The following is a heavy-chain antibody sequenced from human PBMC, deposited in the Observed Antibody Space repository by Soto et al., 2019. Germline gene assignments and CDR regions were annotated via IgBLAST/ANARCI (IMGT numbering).Heavy chain of an antibody. J-gene: IGHJ6*02. CDR1: GGTFSSYA. D-gene: IGHD2-2*01. CDR3: ATGTTDIVVVPAANEGYYYYGMDV. Sequence: QVQLVQSGAEVKKPGSSVKVSCKASGGTFSSYAISWVRQAPGQGLEWMGGIIPIFGTANYAQKFQGRVTITADESTSTAYMELSSLRSEDTAVYYCATGTTDIVVVPAANEGYYYYGMDVWGQGTTVTVSS. CDR2: IIPIFGTA. V-gene: IGHV1-69*01.